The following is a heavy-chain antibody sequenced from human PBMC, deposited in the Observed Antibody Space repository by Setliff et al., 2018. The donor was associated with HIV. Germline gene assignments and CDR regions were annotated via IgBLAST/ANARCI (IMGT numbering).Heavy chain of an antibody. CDR1: GVFITRSNW. Sequence: SETLSLTCAVSGVFITRSNWWSWIRQSPGRGLEWIGEINHSGVTYYNPSLKRRAAISADKSKNQLSLKLTSVTAADTAVYYCARPAAKGSYPTPYYYYYYMDVWGKGTTVTVSS. V-gene: IGHV4-4*02. CDR2: INHSGVT. J-gene: IGHJ6*03. CDR3: ARPAAKGSYPTPYYYYYYMDV. D-gene: IGHD1-26*01.